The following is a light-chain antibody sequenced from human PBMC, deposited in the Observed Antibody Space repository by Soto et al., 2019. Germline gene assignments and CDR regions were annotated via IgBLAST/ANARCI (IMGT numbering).Light chain of an antibody. Sequence: EIVLTQSPGTVSLSPGERATLSCRASQSVSSRNLAWYRQKPGQAPSLLLFGASNRATGIPDRFSGSASGTQLTLTPSRLELEDCAVYYCLGYGDSPRAYTFGQGIKL. CDR1: QSVSSRN. V-gene: IGKV3-20*01. J-gene: IGKJ2*01. CDR2: GAS. CDR3: LGYGDSPRAYT.